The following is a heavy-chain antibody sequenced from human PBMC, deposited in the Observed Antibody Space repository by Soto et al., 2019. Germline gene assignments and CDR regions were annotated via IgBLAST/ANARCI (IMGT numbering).Heavy chain of an antibody. CDR2: IYWDDDK. V-gene: IGHV2-5*02. Sequence: QITLKESGPTLVKPTQTLTLTCTFSGFSLSISGVGVGWIRQPPGKALEWLALIYWDDDKRYSPSLKSRLTITKDTSKNQVVLTMTNMDPVDTATYYCARFDYGGNSVRGAFDIWGQGTMVTVSS. CDR1: GFSLSISGVG. J-gene: IGHJ3*02. CDR3: ARFDYGGNSVRGAFDI. D-gene: IGHD4-17*01.